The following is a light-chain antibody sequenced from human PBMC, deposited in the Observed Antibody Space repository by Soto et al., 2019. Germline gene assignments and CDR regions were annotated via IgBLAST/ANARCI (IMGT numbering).Light chain of an antibody. J-gene: IGLJ1*01. CDR2: DVS. CDR1: RCDAGGNHY. CDR3: SSYTTSSSYV. V-gene: IGLV2-14*01. Sequence: QSALTQPDSVSGSPGQSITISCTGTRCDAGGNHYVSWYQQYPGIAPKVMIYDVSNRPSGVSNRFSGSKSGNTASLTISGLQAEDEVDYYCSSYTTSSSYVFGTGT.